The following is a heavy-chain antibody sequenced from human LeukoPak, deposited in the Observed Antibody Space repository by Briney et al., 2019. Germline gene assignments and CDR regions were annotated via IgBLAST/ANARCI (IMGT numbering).Heavy chain of an antibody. J-gene: IGHJ4*02. V-gene: IGHV4-39*07. D-gene: IGHD7-27*01. Sequence: PSETLSLTCTVSGGSISSSSYYWGWIRQPPGKGLEWIGSIYYSGSTYYNPSLKSRVTISVDTSKNQFSLKLSSVTAADTAVYYCAGATGGDYFDYWGQGTLVTVSS. CDR2: IYYSGST. CDR1: GGSISSSSYY. CDR3: AGATGGDYFDY.